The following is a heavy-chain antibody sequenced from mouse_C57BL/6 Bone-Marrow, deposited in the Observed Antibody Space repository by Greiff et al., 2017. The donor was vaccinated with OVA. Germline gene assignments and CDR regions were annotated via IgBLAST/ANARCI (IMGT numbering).Heavy chain of an antibody. CDR1: GYAFTNYL. V-gene: IGHV1-54*01. CDR3: ARYVRAWFAY. J-gene: IGHJ3*01. Sequence: QVQLQQSGAELVRPGTSVKVSCKASGYAFTNYLIEWVKQRPGQGLEWIGVINPGSGGTNYNEKFKGKATLTADKSSSTAYMQLSSLTSEDSAVYFCARYVRAWFAYWGQGTLVTVSA. CDR2: INPGSGGT.